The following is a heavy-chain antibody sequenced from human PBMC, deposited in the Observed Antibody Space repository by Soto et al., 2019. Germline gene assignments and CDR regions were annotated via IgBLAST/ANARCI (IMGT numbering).Heavy chain of an antibody. V-gene: IGHV3-30-3*01. CDR2: ISYDGSNK. CDR3: ARDTTMVRGPSGGYYYYYGMDV. D-gene: IGHD3-10*01. Sequence: GGSLRLSCAASGFTFSSYAMHWVRQAPGKGLEWVAVISYDGSNKYYADSVKGRFTISRDNSKNTLYLQMNSLRAEDTAVYYCARDTTMVRGPSGGYYYYYGMDVWGQGTTVTVSS. J-gene: IGHJ6*02. CDR1: GFTFSSYA.